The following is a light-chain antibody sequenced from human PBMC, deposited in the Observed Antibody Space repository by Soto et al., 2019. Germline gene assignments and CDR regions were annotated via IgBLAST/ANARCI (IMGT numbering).Light chain of an antibody. CDR1: SGFVGSFSL. CDR3: SSYTSSTNYV. V-gene: IGLV2-14*02. CDR2: EVS. J-gene: IGLJ1*01. Sequence: QSVLAQPASVYGSPGQSITISYTGTSGFVGSFSLVSWYQQNPGKDHKLIIYEVSYRPSGISNRFSGSKSGNTASLTISGLQAEDEADYYCSSYTSSTNYVFGTGTKVTVL.